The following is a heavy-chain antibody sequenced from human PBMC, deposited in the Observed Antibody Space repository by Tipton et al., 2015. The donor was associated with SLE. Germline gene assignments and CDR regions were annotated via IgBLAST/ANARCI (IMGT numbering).Heavy chain of an antibody. CDR1: GTSIIAYY. D-gene: IGHD2-21*02. CDR3: ARLNDATAIASFDY. CDR2: IYYNGHT. J-gene: IGHJ4*02. Sequence: TLSLTCDVSGTSIIAYYWNWIRQPPGKGLEWIGYIYYNGHTNYSPSLKSRVTLSVDMSKNQFSLTLSSVTAADTAVYYCARLNDATAIASFDYWGQGNLVTVSS. V-gene: IGHV4-59*07.